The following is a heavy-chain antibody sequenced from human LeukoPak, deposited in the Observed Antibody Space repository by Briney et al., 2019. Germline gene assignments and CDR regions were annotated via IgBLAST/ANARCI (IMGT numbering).Heavy chain of an antibody. CDR3: ARLGKGNCSGGSCYSDYYYYYMDV. V-gene: IGHV4-34*01. J-gene: IGHJ6*03. CDR1: GGSFSGYY. D-gene: IGHD2-15*01. CDR2: INNGGTT. Sequence: SETLSLTCAVYGGSFSGYYWSWIRQPPGKGLEWIGEINNGGTTNSNPSLKSRVTISVDTSKNQFSLKLSSVTAADTAVYYCARLGKGNCSGGSCYSDYYYYYMDVWGKGTTVTISS.